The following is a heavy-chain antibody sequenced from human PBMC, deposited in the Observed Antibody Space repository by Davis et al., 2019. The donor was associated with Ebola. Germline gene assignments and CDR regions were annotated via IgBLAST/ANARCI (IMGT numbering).Heavy chain of an antibody. CDR3: AKEGLLWFGESPLGY. J-gene: IGHJ4*02. CDR2: IGGSGGST. Sequence: GESLKISCAASGFTFSSHAMSWVRQALGKGLEWVSGIGGSGGSTNYADSVKGRFTISRDNSKNTLYLQMNSLRAEDTAVYYCAKEGLLWFGESPLGYWGQGTLVTVSS. CDR1: GFTFSSHA. D-gene: IGHD3-10*01. V-gene: IGHV3-23*01.